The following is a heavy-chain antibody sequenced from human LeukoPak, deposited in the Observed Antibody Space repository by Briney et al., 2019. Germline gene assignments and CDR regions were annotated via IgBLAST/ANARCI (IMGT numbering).Heavy chain of an antibody. Sequence: GGSLRLSCAASGFTFSNYEMNWVRQAPGKGLEWISHISNTGDIIHYADSVEGRFTISRDNSKNTLYLQMNSLRAEDTAVYYCARARHYYGSGSYYELLYYFDYWGQGTLVTVSS. V-gene: IGHV3-48*03. J-gene: IGHJ4*02. D-gene: IGHD3-10*01. CDR3: ARARHYYGSGSYYELLYYFDY. CDR2: ISNTGDII. CDR1: GFTFSNYE.